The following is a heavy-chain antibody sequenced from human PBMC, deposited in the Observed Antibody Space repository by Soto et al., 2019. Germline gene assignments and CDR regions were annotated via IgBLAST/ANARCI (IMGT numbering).Heavy chain of an antibody. CDR1: GFTFSSYW. CDR3: ARMIVVVPAAKGGWFDP. CDR2: IKQDGSEK. V-gene: IGHV3-7*01. J-gene: IGHJ5*02. D-gene: IGHD2-2*01. Sequence: PVGSLRLSCAASGFTFSSYWMSWVRQAPGKGLEWVANIKQDGSEKYYVDSVKGRFTISRDNAKNSLYLQMNSLRAEDTAVYYCARMIVVVPAAKGGWFDPWGQGTLVTVSS.